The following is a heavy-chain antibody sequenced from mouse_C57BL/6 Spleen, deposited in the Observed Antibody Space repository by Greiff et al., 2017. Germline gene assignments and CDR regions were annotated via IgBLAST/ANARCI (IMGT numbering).Heavy chain of an antibody. V-gene: IGHV1-64*01. D-gene: IGHD1-1*01. J-gene: IGHJ2*01. CDR2: IHPNSGST. CDR3: AGYYGSSSGFDY. Sequence: VQLQQPGAELVKPGASVKLSCKASGYTFTSYWMHWVKQRPGQGLEWIGMIHPNSGSTNYNEKFKSKATLTVDKSSSTAYMQLSSLTSEDSAVXYCAGYYGSSSGFDYWGQGTTLTVSS. CDR1: GYTFTSYW.